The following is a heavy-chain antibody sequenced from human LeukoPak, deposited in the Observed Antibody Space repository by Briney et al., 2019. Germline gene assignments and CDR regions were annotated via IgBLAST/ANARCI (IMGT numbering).Heavy chain of an antibody. Sequence: GGSLRLSCAASGFTFSSYWMSWVRQAPGKGLEWVANIKQDGSEKYYVDSVKGRFTISRDNSKNTLYLQMNSLRAEDTAVYYCAKAIRRREEETYYFDYWGQGTLVTVSS. D-gene: IGHD5-24*01. CDR3: AKAIRRREEETYYFDY. J-gene: IGHJ4*02. CDR2: IKQDGSEK. CDR1: GFTFSSYW. V-gene: IGHV3-7*01.